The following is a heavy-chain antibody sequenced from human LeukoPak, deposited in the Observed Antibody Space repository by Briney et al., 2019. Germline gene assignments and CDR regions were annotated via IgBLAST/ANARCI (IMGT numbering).Heavy chain of an antibody. CDR2: ISAYSANT. D-gene: IGHD3-22*01. Sequence: ASVKVSCKASGYTFTNYGINWVRQAPGQGLEWMGWISAYSANTNYAQSLQGRVTMTTDTSTSTAYMELRSLRSDDAAVYYCARGSYYYDPYYFDYWGQGTQLTVSS. CDR3: ARGSYYYDPYYFDY. J-gene: IGHJ4*02. CDR1: GYTFTNYG. V-gene: IGHV1-18*01.